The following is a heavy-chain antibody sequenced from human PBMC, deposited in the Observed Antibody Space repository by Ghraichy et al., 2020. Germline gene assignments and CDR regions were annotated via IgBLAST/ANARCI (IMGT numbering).Heavy chain of an antibody. V-gene: IGHV3-23*01. J-gene: IGHJ4*02. CDR2: VTGSGRST. D-gene: IGHD6-19*01. Sequence: GGSLRLSCAASGFTFSNYAMTWVRQAPGKGLEWVSVVTGSGRSTYYADSVKGRFTISRDNSKNTLYLQMNSLRAEDTAVYYCAKERVADVYYFDYWGQGTLVTVSS. CDR1: GFTFSNYA. CDR3: AKERVADVYYFDY.